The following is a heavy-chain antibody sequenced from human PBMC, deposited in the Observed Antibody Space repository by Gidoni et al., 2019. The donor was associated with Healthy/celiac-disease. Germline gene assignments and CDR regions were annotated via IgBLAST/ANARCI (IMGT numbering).Heavy chain of an antibody. Sequence: QVQLVQSGAEVKKPGSSVQVSCKPSGGTFSSYALSWVRQAPGQGLEWLGGIIPIFGTANYAQKFQGRVTITADESTSTAYMELSSLRSEDTAVYYCARGAEATSPGGWFDPWGQGTLVTVSS. CDR1: GGTFSSYA. V-gene: IGHV1-69*01. D-gene: IGHD3-10*01. CDR2: IIPIFGTA. J-gene: IGHJ5*02. CDR3: ARGAEATSPGGWFDP.